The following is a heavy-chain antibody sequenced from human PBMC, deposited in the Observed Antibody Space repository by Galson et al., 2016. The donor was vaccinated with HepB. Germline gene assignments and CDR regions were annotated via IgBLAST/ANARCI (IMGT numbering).Heavy chain of an antibody. J-gene: IGHJ4*02. V-gene: IGHV3-48*02. CDR1: GFTFSTYG. CDR3: ARDLRELIAPIQDDLDS. Sequence: SLRLSCAASGFTFSTYGMNWVRQAPGKGLEWVSYISSSSATIYYADSVKGRFTVSRDNAKSSLFLQMNSLRDEDTAVYYCARDLRELIAPIQDDLDSWGQGTLVAVSS. CDR2: ISSSSATI. D-gene: IGHD1-26*01.